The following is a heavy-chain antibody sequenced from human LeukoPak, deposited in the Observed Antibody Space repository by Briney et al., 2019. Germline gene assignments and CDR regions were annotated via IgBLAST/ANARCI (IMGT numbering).Heavy chain of an antibody. D-gene: IGHD6-13*01. CDR3: ARSDIAGAFDI. Sequence: SETESLTCTVSGYSISSGYYWGGIRQPPGKGLEWIGSIYHSGSTYYNPSLKSRVTISVDTSKNQFSLKLSSVTAADTAVYYCARSDIAGAFDIWGQGTMVTVSS. V-gene: IGHV4-38-2*02. CDR1: GYSISSGYY. CDR2: IYHSGST. J-gene: IGHJ3*02.